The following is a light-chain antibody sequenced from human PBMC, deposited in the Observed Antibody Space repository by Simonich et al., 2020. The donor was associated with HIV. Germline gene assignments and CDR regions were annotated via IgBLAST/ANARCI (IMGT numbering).Light chain of an antibody. CDR1: SCDVGGYDY. J-gene: IGLJ1*01. V-gene: IGLV2-14*01. CDR2: DVS. Sequence: QSALTQPASLSGSPGLSITISCTETSCDVGGYDYVSWYQQHPGQAPKLMIYDVSKRPSGVSNRLSGSKSGNSASLTISGLQAEDEADYYCSSYTSSSTYVFGTGTKVTVL. CDR3: SSYTSSSTYV.